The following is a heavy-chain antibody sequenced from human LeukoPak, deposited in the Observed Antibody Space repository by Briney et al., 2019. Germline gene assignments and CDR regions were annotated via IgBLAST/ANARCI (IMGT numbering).Heavy chain of an antibody. D-gene: IGHD3-22*01. CDR2: ISGSGGST. V-gene: IGHV3-23*01. J-gene: IGHJ4*02. CDR1: GFTFSSYA. CDR3: AKDEYYYDSSGYYSSGDYFDY. Sequence: GGSLRLSCAASGFTFSSYAMSWVRQAPGKGLEWVSAISGSGGSTYYADSVKGRFTISRDNSKNTLYLQMNSLRAEDTAVYYCAKDEYYYDSSGYYSSGDYFDYWGQGTLVTVSS.